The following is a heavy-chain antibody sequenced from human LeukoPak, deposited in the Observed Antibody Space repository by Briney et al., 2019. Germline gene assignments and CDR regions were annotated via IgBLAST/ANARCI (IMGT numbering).Heavy chain of an antibody. D-gene: IGHD2-15*01. CDR1: GFTFSSYA. CDR3: AKDLPSGRQPGGRTY. Sequence: GGSLRLSCAASGFTFSSYAMSWVRQAPGKGLEWVSSISGSGGSTYYADSVMGRFTISRDNSKNTLYLQVNSLRAEDTAVYYCAKDLPSGRQPGGRTYWGQGTLVTVSS. V-gene: IGHV3-23*01. CDR2: ISGSGGST. J-gene: IGHJ4*02.